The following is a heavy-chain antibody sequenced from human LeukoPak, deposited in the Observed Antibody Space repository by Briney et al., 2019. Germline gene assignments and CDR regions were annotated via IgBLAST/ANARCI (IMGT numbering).Heavy chain of an antibody. CDR2: ISWNGGNI. CDR3: AKDGCHSSGWHFFDY. CDR1: GFTFDDYA. Sequence: GGSLRLSCAASGFTFDDYAMHWVRQAPGKGLEWVSGISWNGGNIGYADSVKGRFTISRDNAKNSLYLQMNSLRAEDTAVYYCAKDGCHSSGWHFFDYWGQGTLVTVSS. V-gene: IGHV3-9*01. D-gene: IGHD6-19*01. J-gene: IGHJ4*02.